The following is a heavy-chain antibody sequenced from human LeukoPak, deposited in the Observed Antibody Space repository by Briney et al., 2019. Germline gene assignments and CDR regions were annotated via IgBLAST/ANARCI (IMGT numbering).Heavy chain of an antibody. Sequence: PSETLSLTCAVYGGSFSGYYWSWIRQPPGKGLEWIGEINHSGSTNYNPSLKSRVTISVDTSKNQFSLMLRSVTAAGTAVYYCARVNTVVVALLHYYYYMDVWGKGTTVTVSS. CDR2: INHSGST. V-gene: IGHV4-34*01. CDR3: ARVNTVVVALLHYYYYMDV. J-gene: IGHJ6*03. D-gene: IGHD2-2*01. CDR1: GGSFSGYY.